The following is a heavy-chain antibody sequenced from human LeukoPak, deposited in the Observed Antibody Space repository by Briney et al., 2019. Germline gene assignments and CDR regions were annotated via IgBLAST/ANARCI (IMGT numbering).Heavy chain of an antibody. CDR1: GGSISGYY. V-gene: IGHV4-59*01. D-gene: IGHD2-21*02. CDR2: ISYSGIT. Sequence: SETLSLTCTVSGGSISGYYWSWIRQPPGKGLEWIGYISYSGITNYNPSLKSRVTMSLDTSKNQFSLKLTSVTAADTAVYYCARLIRCGGDCYSFDYWGQGTLVTVSS. CDR3: ARLIRCGGDCYSFDY. J-gene: IGHJ4*02.